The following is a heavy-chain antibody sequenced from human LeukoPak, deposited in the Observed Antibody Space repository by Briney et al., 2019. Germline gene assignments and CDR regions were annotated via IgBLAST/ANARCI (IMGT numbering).Heavy chain of an antibody. CDR1: GFTFSSYG. CDR2: ISSSSSYI. J-gene: IGHJ3*02. V-gene: IGHV3-21*01. Sequence: GGSLRLSCAASGFTFSSYGMHWVRQAPGKGLEWASYISSSSSYIYYADSVKGRFTISRDNAKNSLYLQMNSLRAEDTAVYYCASVRYSSGWFDAFDIWGQGTMVTVSS. CDR3: ASVRYSSGWFDAFDI. D-gene: IGHD6-19*01.